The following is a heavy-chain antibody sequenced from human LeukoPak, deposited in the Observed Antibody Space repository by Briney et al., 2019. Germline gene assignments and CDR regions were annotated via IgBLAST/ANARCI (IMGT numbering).Heavy chain of an antibody. CDR2: IYYSGST. D-gene: IGHD3-22*01. V-gene: IGHV4-30-4*01. Sequence: PSETLSLTCTVSGGSISSGDYYWSWIRQPPGKGLEWIGYIYYSGSTYYNPSLKSRVTISVDTSKNQFSLKLSSVTAADTAVYYCARDPCDGSGYYYLCNWFDPWGQGTLVTVSS. CDR3: ARDPCDGSGYYYLCNWFDP. CDR1: GGSISSGDYY. J-gene: IGHJ5*02.